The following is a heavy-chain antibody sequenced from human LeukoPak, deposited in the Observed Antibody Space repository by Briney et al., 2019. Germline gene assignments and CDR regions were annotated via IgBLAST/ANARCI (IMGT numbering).Heavy chain of an antibody. CDR3: AKRAEGGCSGGSCYSDFDY. J-gene: IGHJ4*02. Sequence: PGGSLRLSCAASGFTFSSYAMSWVRQAPGKGLEWVSAISGSGGSTYYADSVKGRFTISRDNSKNTLYLPMNSLRAEDTAVYYCAKRAEGGCSGGSCYSDFDYWGQGTLVTVSS. CDR2: ISGSGGST. CDR1: GFTFSSYA. V-gene: IGHV3-23*01. D-gene: IGHD2-15*01.